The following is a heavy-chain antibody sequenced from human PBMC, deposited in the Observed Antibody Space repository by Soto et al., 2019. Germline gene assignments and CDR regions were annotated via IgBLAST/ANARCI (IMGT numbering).Heavy chain of an antibody. CDR1: GFTFSSYG. V-gene: IGHV3-30*18. J-gene: IGHJ6*02. Sequence: QMQLVESGGGVVQPGRSLRLSCAASGFTFSSYGMHWVRQAPGKGLEWVAVISYDGSNKYYADSVKGRFTISRDNSKNTLYLQMNSLRAEDTAVYYCAKEGSDRVRRNYYYYGMDVWGQGTTVTVSS. CDR3: AKEGSDRVRRNYYYYGMDV. CDR2: ISYDGSNK. D-gene: IGHD3-16*02.